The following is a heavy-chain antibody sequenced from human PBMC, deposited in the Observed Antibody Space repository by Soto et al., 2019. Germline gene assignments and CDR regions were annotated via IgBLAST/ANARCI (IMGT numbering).Heavy chain of an antibody. Sequence: GSLRLSCAASGFSVSSNYMSWVRQAPGKGLEWVSAISGSGGSTYYADSVKGQFTISRDNSKSTLYLQMNSLRAEDTAVYYCARDSGYSYGPLDYWGQGTRVTVSS. CDR1: GFSVSSNY. D-gene: IGHD5-18*01. CDR3: ARDSGYSYGPLDY. CDR2: ISGSGGST. V-gene: IGHV3-23*01. J-gene: IGHJ4*02.